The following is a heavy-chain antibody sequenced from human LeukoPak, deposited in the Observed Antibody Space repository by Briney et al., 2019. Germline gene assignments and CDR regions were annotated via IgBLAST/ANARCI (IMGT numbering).Heavy chain of an antibody. CDR1: GFTFSSYG. V-gene: IGHV3-30*18. D-gene: IGHD2-15*01. CDR2: ISYDGSNK. Sequence: GGSLRLSRAASGFTFSSYGMHWVRQAPGKGLEWVAVISYDGSNKYYADSVKGRFTISRDNSKNTLHLQMNSLRAEDTAVYYCAEDLATPTYYFDYWGQGTLVTVSS. J-gene: IGHJ4*02. CDR3: AEDLATPTYYFDY.